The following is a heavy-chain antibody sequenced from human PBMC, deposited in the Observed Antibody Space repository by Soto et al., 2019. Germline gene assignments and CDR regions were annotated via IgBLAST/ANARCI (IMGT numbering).Heavy chain of an antibody. CDR2: IYYSGST. Sequence: SETLSLTCTVSGGSISSYYWSWIRQPPGKGLEWIGYIYYSGSTNYNPSLKSRVTISVDTSKNQFSLKLSSVTAADTAVYYCARDKGGYIDYWGQGTLVTVSS. J-gene: IGHJ4*02. CDR1: GGSISSYY. V-gene: IGHV4-59*01. D-gene: IGHD5-12*01. CDR3: ARDKGGYIDY.